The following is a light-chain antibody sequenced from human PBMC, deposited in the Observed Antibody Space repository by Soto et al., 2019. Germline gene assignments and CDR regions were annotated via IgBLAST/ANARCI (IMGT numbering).Light chain of an antibody. J-gene: IGLJ2*01. Sequence: QSALTQPASVSGSPGQSITISCTGTSSDVGGYNYVSWDQQHPGKAPKLMIYAVSNRPSGVSNRFSGSKSGNTASLTISGLQAEDEADYYCSSYTSSSTLVIFGGGTKLTVL. CDR3: SSYTSSSTLVI. CDR1: SSDVGGYNY. V-gene: IGLV2-14*01. CDR2: AVS.